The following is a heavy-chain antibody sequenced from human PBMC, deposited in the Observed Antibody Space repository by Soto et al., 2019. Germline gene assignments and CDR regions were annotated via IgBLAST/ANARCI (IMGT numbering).Heavy chain of an antibody. D-gene: IGHD3-3*01. CDR3: ATQLRFLEWSQVY. CDR2: FDPEDGET. CDR1: GYTLTELS. Sequence: GASVKVSCKVSGYTLTELSMHWVRQAPGKGLEWMGGFDPEDGETICAQKFQGRVTMTEDTSTDTAYMELSSLRSEDTAVYYCATQLRFLEWSQVYWGQGTLVTVSS. J-gene: IGHJ4*02. V-gene: IGHV1-24*01.